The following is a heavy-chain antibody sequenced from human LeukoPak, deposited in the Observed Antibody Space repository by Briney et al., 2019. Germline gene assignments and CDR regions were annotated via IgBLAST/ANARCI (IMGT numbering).Heavy chain of an antibody. Sequence: GGSLRLSCAASGFTFSSYGMHWVRQAPGKGLECVAVIWYDGSNKYYADSVKGRFTISRDNSKNTLYLQMNSLRAEDTAVYYCAREERRGGSCYFAHWGQGTLVTVSS. CDR3: AREERRGGSCYFAH. CDR1: GFTFSSYG. V-gene: IGHV3-33*01. CDR2: IWYDGSNK. J-gene: IGHJ4*02. D-gene: IGHD2-15*01.